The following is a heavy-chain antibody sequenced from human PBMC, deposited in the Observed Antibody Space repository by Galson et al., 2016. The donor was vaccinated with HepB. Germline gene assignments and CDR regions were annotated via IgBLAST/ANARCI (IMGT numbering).Heavy chain of an antibody. CDR1: GFTFRNYA. V-gene: IGHV3-30*18. J-gene: IGHJ6*03. CDR2: ISYDGNNK. CDR3: AKWGRPAAPASYYYYMDV. Sequence: SLRLSCAASGFTFRNYAMSWVRQAPGKGLEWVAFISYDGNNKYHIDSVKGRFTISRDNSKNTLYLQMNSLRPEDTAVYYCAKWGRPAAPASYYYYMDVWGKGTTVTVSS. D-gene: IGHD2-2*01.